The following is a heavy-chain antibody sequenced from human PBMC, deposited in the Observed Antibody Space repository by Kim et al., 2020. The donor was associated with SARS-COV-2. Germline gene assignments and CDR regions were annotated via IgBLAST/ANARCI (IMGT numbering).Heavy chain of an antibody. J-gene: IGHJ4*02. V-gene: IGHV3-30*01. D-gene: IGHD3-10*01. Sequence: DYVKGRFTIYRDNSKNTLYLQMNSLRAEDTGVYYCARAVRGVIIRYYFDYWGQGTLVTVSS. CDR3: ARAVRGVIIRYYFDY.